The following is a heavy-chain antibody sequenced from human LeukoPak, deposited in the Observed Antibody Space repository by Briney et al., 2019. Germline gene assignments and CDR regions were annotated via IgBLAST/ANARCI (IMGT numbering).Heavy chain of an antibody. J-gene: IGHJ6*03. CDR3: AKVRTGYYYYMDV. CDR2: IFYSGST. Sequence: SETLSLTCTVSGGSISISTYYWAWIRQPPGKGLEWIGTIFYSGSTYYSSSLKSRLTMSADTSRNQFSLNLSSVTAADTAVYYCAKVRTGYYYYMDVWGKGTTVTVSS. CDR1: GGSISISTYY. D-gene: IGHD1-14*01. V-gene: IGHV4-39*07.